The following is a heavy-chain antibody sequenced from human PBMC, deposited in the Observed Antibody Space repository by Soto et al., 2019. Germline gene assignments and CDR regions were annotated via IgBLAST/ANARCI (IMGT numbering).Heavy chain of an antibody. CDR2: IDGSSDYT. Sequence: GGSLRLSCTASGFLFTDYYMSWIRQPPGKGLEWLAYIDGSSDYTNSADSVKGRFTTSRDNAKNSVFLQMNNLRADDTAVYYCARDLRFSSTNYFDFWGRGTLVTVSS. CDR3: ARDLRFSSTNYFDF. D-gene: IGHD2-8*01. V-gene: IGHV3-11*06. CDR1: GFLFTDYY. J-gene: IGHJ4*02.